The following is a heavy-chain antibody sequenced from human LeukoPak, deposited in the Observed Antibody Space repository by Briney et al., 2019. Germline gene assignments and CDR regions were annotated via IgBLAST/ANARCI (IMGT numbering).Heavy chain of an antibody. J-gene: IGHJ5*02. V-gene: IGHV3-74*01. CDR1: GFTFSSYW. CDR2: INTDGSST. CDR3: ARAADYYDSHGWFDP. Sequence: GGSLRLSCAASGFTFSSYWMHWVRQAPGKGLVWVSRINTDGSSTSYADSVKGRFTISRDNAKNTLYLQMNSLRAEDTAVYYCARAADYYDSHGWFDPWGQGTLVTVSS. D-gene: IGHD3-22*01.